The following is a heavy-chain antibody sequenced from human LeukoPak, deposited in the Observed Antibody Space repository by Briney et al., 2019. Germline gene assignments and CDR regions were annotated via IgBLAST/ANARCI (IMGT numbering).Heavy chain of an antibody. Sequence: GEPLKISCKGSEYTFTTYWIGWVRQMPGKGLEWMGIIYPGDSDTRYSPSFQGQVTISADKSISTAYLQWSSLKASDTAMYYCARHSVEVWADYWGQGTLVTVSS. V-gene: IGHV5-51*01. J-gene: IGHJ4*02. CDR1: EYTFTTYW. CDR2: IYPGDSDT. CDR3: ARHSVEVWADY. D-gene: IGHD5-24*01.